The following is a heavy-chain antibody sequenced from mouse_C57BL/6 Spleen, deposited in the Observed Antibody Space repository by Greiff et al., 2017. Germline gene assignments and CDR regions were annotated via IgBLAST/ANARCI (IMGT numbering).Heavy chain of an antibody. D-gene: IGHD1-1*01. CDR1: GYTFTDHT. J-gene: IGHJ2*01. V-gene: IGHV1-78*01. Sequence: VQLQQSDAELVKPGASVKISCKVSGYTFTDHTIHWMKQRPEQGLEWIGYIYPRDGSTKYNEKFKGKATLTADTSSSTAYMQLSSLTSEDSAVYYCARDYYGSSYGGYFDYWGQGTTLTVSS. CDR2: IYPRDGST. CDR3: ARDYYGSSYGGYFDY.